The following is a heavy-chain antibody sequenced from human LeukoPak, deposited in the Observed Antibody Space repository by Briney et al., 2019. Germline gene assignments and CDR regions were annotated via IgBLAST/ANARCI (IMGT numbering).Heavy chain of an antibody. D-gene: IGHD1-26*01. V-gene: IGHV4-59*02. CDR2: VYNSGST. CDR3: VRDWEGFNFDI. CDR1: GGSVSSYY. J-gene: IGHJ3*02. Sequence: SETLSLTCTVSGGSVSSYYWSWVRQPPGEGLEWIAYVYNSGSTNYNPSLKSRVTISVDRSKNQFSLEMNSVTAADTAVYYCVRDWEGFNFDIWGQGTMVTVSS.